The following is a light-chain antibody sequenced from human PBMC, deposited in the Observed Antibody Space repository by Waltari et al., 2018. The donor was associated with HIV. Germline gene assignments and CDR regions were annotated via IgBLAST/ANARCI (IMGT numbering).Light chain of an antibody. V-gene: IGLV1-47*01. CDR1: SSNIGSND. CDR2: RNN. J-gene: IGLJ3*02. Sequence: QSVLTQPPSASGTPGQRVTIPCSGSSSNIGSNDIYWYHQLPGTAPKLLICRNNQRPPGLPDRFSGSTSRASAALASSGRRSYDEADYYCAVWDDSLSGPVYGGGTKLTVL. CDR3: AVWDDSLSGPV.